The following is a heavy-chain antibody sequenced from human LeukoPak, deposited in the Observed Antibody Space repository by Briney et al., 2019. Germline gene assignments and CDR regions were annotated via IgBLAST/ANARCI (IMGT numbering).Heavy chain of an antibody. D-gene: IGHD3-3*01. CDR1: GYSFTSYW. Sequence: GESLKISCKGSGYSFTSYWIGWVRQMPGKGLEWMGIIYPGDSDTRYSPSFQGQVTISADKSISTAYLQWSSLKASDTAMYYCARQSSPHTYYDFWSGWDWFDPWGQGTLVTVSS. CDR3: ARQSSPHTYYDFWSGWDWFDP. V-gene: IGHV5-51*01. CDR2: IYPGDSDT. J-gene: IGHJ5*02.